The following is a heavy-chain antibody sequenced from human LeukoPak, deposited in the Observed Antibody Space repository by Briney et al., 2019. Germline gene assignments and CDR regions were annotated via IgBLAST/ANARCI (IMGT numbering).Heavy chain of an antibody. CDR3: ARTPLMTTYLVDC. CDR2: INWDGGST. V-gene: IGHV3-20*04. J-gene: IGHJ4*02. Sequence: PGGSLRLSCAASGFTFDDFGMSWVRQAPGKGLEWVSGINWDGGSTFYADSVKGRFTISRDNAKNSLYLQMNSLRAEDTAFYYCARTPLMTTYLVDCWGQGTLVTVSS. CDR1: GFTFDDFG. D-gene: IGHD4-11*01.